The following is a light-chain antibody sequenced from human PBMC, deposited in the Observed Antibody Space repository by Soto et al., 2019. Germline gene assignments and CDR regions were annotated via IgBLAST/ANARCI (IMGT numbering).Light chain of an antibody. CDR3: ASWDDSLNGRV. J-gene: IGLJ3*02. CDR2: SNN. CDR1: SSNIGGNS. Sequence: QAVVTQAPSASGTPGQRVTISCSGSSSNIGGNSVSWYQQFPGTAPKLLMYSNNQRPSGVPDRFSGSKSGTSASLAISGLQSEDEADYYCASWDDSLNGRVFGGGTKVTVL. V-gene: IGLV1-44*01.